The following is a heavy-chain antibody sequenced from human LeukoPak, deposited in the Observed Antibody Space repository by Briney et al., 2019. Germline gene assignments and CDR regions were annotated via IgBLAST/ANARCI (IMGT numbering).Heavy chain of an antibody. CDR2: ISGSGGST. Sequence: PWGSLRLSCAASGFTFSSYAMSWVRQAPGKGLEWVSAISGSGGSTYYADSVKGRFTISRDNSKNTLYLQMNSLRAEDTAVYYCAKVDYDSSGYYLFDYWGQGTLVTVSS. CDR1: GFTFSSYA. J-gene: IGHJ4*02. D-gene: IGHD3-22*01. CDR3: AKVDYDSSGYYLFDY. V-gene: IGHV3-23*01.